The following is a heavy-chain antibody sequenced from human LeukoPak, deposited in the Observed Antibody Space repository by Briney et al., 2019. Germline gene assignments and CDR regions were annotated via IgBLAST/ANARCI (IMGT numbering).Heavy chain of an antibody. CDR1: GFTFSSYW. V-gene: IGHV3-7*01. CDR3: ARDHYYGSGSYNY. Sequence: GGSLRLSCAASGFTFSSYWMSWVRQAPGKGLEWVANIKQDGSEKYYVDSVKGRFTISRDNAKNSLYLQMNCLRAEDTAVYYCARDHYYGSGSYNYWGQGTLVTVSS. J-gene: IGHJ4*02. CDR2: IKQDGSEK. D-gene: IGHD3-10*01.